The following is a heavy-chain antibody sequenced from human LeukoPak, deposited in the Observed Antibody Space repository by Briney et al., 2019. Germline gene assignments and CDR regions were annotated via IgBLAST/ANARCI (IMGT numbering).Heavy chain of an antibody. Sequence: GGSLRLSCAASGFPLRNYAMTWVRQAPGKGLVWVSTITVSDTSTYNADSVKGRFTISRDNSKNTLYLQMNSLRAEDTAVYYCARDKFVGYYYYGMDVWGQGTTVTVSS. J-gene: IGHJ6*02. D-gene: IGHD3-16*01. V-gene: IGHV3-23*01. CDR1: GFPLRNYA. CDR2: ITVSDTST. CDR3: ARDKFVGYYYYGMDV.